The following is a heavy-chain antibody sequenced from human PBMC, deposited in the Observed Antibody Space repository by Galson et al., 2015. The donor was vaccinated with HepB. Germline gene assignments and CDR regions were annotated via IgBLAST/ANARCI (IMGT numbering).Heavy chain of an antibody. CDR1: GFTFSSYG. CDR3: ARERVPVGTMVRGVILGDKYYYYGMDV. V-gene: IGHV3-33*01. CDR2: IRYDGSNK. Sequence: SLRLSCAASGFTFSSYGMHWVRQAPGKGLEWVAVIRYDGSNKYYADSVKGRFTISRDNSKNTLYLQMNSLRAEDTAVNYCARERVPVGTMVRGVILGDKYYYYGMDVWGQGTTVTVSS. J-gene: IGHJ6*02. D-gene: IGHD3-10*01.